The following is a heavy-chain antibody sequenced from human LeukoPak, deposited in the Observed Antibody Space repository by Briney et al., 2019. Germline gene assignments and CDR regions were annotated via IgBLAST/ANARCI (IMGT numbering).Heavy chain of an antibody. Sequence: SETLSLTCAVYGGSFSNYYWIWIRQPPGKGLEWIGEINHRGSTNYNPSLKSRVTISVDTSKNQFSLKLSSVTAADTAVYYCARGPVTIFGVVIKHFDYWGQGTLVTVSS. CDR2: INHRGST. J-gene: IGHJ4*02. CDR3: ARGPVTIFGVVIKHFDY. D-gene: IGHD3-3*01. V-gene: IGHV4-34*01. CDR1: GGSFSNYY.